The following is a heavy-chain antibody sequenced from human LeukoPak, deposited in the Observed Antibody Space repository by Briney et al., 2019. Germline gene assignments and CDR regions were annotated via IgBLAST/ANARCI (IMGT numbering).Heavy chain of an antibody. Sequence: ASQTLSLTCTVSGVSISSDSYYWGWIRQSPGKGLEWIGTIHHSERTDYNPSLKSRVTISLHPSKNQFSLKLSSVTAADTAVYYCARGFRGDNFDYWGQGTLVTVSS. J-gene: IGHJ4*02. D-gene: IGHD7-27*01. V-gene: IGHV4-39*07. CDR1: GVSISSDSYY. CDR3: ARGFRGDNFDY. CDR2: IHHSERT.